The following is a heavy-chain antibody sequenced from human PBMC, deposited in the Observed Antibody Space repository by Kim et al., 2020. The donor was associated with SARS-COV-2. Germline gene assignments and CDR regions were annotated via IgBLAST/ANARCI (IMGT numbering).Heavy chain of an antibody. J-gene: IGHJ4*02. D-gene: IGHD5-12*01. Sequence: GGSLRLSCAASGFTFSSYGMHWVRQAPGKGLEWVAVISYDGSNKYYADSVKGRFTISRDNSKNTLYLQMNSLRAEDTAVYYCAKDPGGGYDYPDDYWGQGTLVTVSS. CDR3: AKDPGGGYDYPDDY. V-gene: IGHV3-30*18. CDR1: GFTFSSYG. CDR2: ISYDGSNK.